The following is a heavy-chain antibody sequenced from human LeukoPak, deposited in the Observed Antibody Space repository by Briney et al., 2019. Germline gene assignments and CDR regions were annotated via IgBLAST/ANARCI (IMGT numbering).Heavy chain of an antibody. CDR3: AKADTTYYDFWSGYYTWFDY. CDR1: GFTFSSHW. Sequence: PGGSLRLSCAASGFTFSSHWMLWVRQAPGKGLVWVSRINSDGSSTSYADSVKGRFTISRDNAKNTLYLQMNSLRAEDTAVYYCAKADTTYYDFWSGYYTWFDYWGQGTLVTVSS. CDR2: INSDGSST. J-gene: IGHJ4*02. V-gene: IGHV3-74*01. D-gene: IGHD3-3*01.